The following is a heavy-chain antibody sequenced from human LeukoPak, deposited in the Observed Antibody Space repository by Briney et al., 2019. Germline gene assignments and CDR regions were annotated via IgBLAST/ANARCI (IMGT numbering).Heavy chain of an antibody. Sequence: GRSLRLSCAASGFDFSTYAINWVRQAPGKGLEWVSSISTMSNYIFYGDSVKGRFTISRDNAKNSVYLQMNSLRPEDTAVYYCSRDRLGGLDLWGQGTLVTVSS. V-gene: IGHV3-21*01. CDR1: GFDFSTYA. CDR2: ISTMSNYI. D-gene: IGHD5-12*01. J-gene: IGHJ5*02. CDR3: SRDRLGGLDL.